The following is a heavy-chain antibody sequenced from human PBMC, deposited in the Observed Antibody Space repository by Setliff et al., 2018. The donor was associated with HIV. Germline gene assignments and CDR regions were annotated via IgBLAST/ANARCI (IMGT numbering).Heavy chain of an antibody. V-gene: IGHV4-4*07. Sequence: PSETLSLTCTVSGGSISSYYWSWIRQPARKGLEWIGRIYASGSTNYNPSLKSRVTISVDTSKNQFSLKLSSVTAADTAVYYCAREVASAAAGTVDYWGQGTLVTVSS. CDR3: AREVASAAAGTVDY. D-gene: IGHD6-13*01. J-gene: IGHJ4*02. CDR1: GGSISSYY. CDR2: IYASGST.